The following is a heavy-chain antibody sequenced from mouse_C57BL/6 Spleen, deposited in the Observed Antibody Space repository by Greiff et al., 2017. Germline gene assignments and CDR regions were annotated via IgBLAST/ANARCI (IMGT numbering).Heavy chain of an antibody. V-gene: IGHV1-72*01. Sequence: QVQLQQPGAELVKPGASVKLSCKASGYTFTSYWMHWVKQWPGRGLEWIGRIVPNSGGTKYNEKFKSTATLTVDKPSSTAYMQLSSLTSEDSAVYYCAREGGGYVFDYWGQGTTLTVSS. J-gene: IGHJ2*01. CDR1: GYTFTSYW. CDR3: AREGGGYVFDY. D-gene: IGHD2-2*01. CDR2: IVPNSGGT.